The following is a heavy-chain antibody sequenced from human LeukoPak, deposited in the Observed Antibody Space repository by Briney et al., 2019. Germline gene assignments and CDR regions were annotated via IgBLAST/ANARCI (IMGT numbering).Heavy chain of an antibody. Sequence: SETLSLTCTVSGVSISSYYWSWIRQPPGKGLEWIGYIYYSESTNYNPSLKSRVTISVDTSKNQFSLKLSSVTAADTAVYYCARAMGYYDSSGPDYYYYYGMDVWGQGTTVTVSS. V-gene: IGHV4-59*01. CDR2: IYYSEST. J-gene: IGHJ6*02. CDR3: ARAMGYYDSSGPDYYYYYGMDV. CDR1: GVSISSYY. D-gene: IGHD3-22*01.